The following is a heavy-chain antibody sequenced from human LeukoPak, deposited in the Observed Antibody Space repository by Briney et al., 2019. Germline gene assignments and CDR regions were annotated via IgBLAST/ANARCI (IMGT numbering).Heavy chain of an antibody. CDR3: TRVLAAVANALDI. D-gene: IGHD2-15*01. Sequence: GGSLRLSCAASGFILGDHYMDWVRQAPGKGLEWVGRSRHKAKRYSTEYAASVKGRFTISRDDSKNSLYLQMSSLKTEDTAVYYCTRVLAAVANALDIWGQGTMVTVSS. CDR1: GFILGDHY. CDR2: SRHKAKRYST. J-gene: IGHJ3*02. V-gene: IGHV3-72*01.